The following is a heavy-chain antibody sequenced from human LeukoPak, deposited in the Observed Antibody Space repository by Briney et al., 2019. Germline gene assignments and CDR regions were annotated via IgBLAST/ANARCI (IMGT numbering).Heavy chain of an antibody. J-gene: IGHJ6*03. V-gene: IGHV4-4*07. D-gene: IGHD6-13*01. CDR1: GGSISSYY. Sequence: SETLSLTCTVSGGSISSYYWSWIRQPAGKGLEWIGRIYTSGSTNYNPSLKSRVTMSVDTSKNQFSLKLSSVTAADTAVYYCARSRRAAAGTNYYYYMDVWGKGTTVTVSS. CDR2: IYTSGST. CDR3: ARSRRAAAGTNYYYYMDV.